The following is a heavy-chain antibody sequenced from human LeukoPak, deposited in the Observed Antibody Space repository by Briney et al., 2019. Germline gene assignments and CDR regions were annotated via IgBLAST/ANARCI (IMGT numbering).Heavy chain of an antibody. V-gene: IGHV4-31*03. CDR3: ASITVTPEFWFDP. CDR2: IYYSGAT. Sequence: PSETLSLTCTVSGGSISSGDHFWSWIRQHPGKGLEWIGYIYYSGATYYNPSLKSRVTISVDTSKNHFSLKLTSVTAADTAVYYCASITVTPEFWFDPWGQGTLVTVSS. D-gene: IGHD4-17*01. J-gene: IGHJ5*02. CDR1: GGSISSGDHF.